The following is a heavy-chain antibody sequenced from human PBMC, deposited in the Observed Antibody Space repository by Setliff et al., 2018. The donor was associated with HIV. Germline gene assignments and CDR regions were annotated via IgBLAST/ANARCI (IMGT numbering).Heavy chain of an antibody. J-gene: IGHJ3*02. CDR3: ARQDGGPTWMTTAPDAFDI. Sequence: PGGSLRLSCAASGFSFSSYWMTWVRQAPGKGLEWVANIKKDGSEKYYVDSVKGRFTISRDNAKNSLYLQMNTLKVEDTAVYYCARQDGGPTWMTTAPDAFDIWGQGTMVTVSS. V-gene: IGHV3-7*03. CDR2: IKKDGSEK. CDR1: GFSFSSYW. D-gene: IGHD4-17*01.